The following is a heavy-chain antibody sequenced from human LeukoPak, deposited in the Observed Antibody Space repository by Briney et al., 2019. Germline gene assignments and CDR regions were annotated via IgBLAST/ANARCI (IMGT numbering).Heavy chain of an antibody. CDR2: ISGSGGST. J-gene: IGHJ4*02. CDR3: AKGYYDYVWGSYYFDY. Sequence: SAGSLRLSCAASGFTFSSYAMSWVRQAPGKGLEWVSAISGSGGSTYYADSVKGRFTISRDNSKNTLYLQMNSLRAEDTAVYYGAKGYYDYVWGSYYFDYWGQGTLVTVSS. V-gene: IGHV3-23*01. CDR1: GFTFSSYA. D-gene: IGHD3-16*01.